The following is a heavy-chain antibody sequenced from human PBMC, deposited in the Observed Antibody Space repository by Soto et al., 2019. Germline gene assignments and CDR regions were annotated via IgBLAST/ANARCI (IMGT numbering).Heavy chain of an antibody. CDR1: GGSITSSSFY. J-gene: IGHJ4*02. Sequence: SETLSLTCTVSGGSITSSSFYWGWIRQPPGKGLERVGIIYYSGSTYYNKSLKNRVTISVDTSKSQFSLNLNSVTSADTAVYYCARGYDILTGPLDYWGPGTLVTVS. CDR2: IYYSGST. V-gene: IGHV4-39*01. CDR3: ARGYDILTGPLDY. D-gene: IGHD3-9*01.